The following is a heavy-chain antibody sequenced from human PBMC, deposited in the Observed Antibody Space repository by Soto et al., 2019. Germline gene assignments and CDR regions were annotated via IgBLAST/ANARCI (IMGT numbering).Heavy chain of an antibody. CDR2: MNPDSGNT. V-gene: IGHV1-8*01. J-gene: IGHJ5*02. D-gene: IGHD6-6*01. CDR1: GYTFTSYD. CDR3: ATARSSSKRFDP. Sequence: QVQLVQSGAEVKKPGASVKVSCKASGYTFTSYDINWVRQATGQGLEWMGWMNPDSGNTGYAQKSQGSVTMTTNTSISTAYMQLSSLRSAPTAVSSCATARSSSKRFDPWGQGTLVTVSS.